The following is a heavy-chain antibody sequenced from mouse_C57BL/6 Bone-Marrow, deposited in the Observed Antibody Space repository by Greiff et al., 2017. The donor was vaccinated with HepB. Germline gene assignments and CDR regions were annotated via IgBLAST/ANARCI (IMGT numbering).Heavy chain of an antibody. CDR2: IDPSDSEP. Sequence: QVQLQQPGAELVRPGSSVKLSCKASGYTFTSYWMHWVKQRPIQGLEWIGNIDPSDSEPHYNQKFKDKATLTVDKSSSTAYMQLSSLTSEDSAVYYCARSDSNPSWFAYWGQGTLVTVSA. J-gene: IGHJ3*01. V-gene: IGHV1-52*01. CDR3: ARSDSNPSWFAY. D-gene: IGHD2-5*01. CDR1: GYTFTSYW.